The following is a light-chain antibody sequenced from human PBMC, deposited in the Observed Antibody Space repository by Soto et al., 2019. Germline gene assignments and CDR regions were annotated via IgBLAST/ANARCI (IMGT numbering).Light chain of an antibody. Sequence: AIQMTQSPSSLSASVGDRVTITCRASQWIRNDLGWYQQKPGKAPKLLIYAAIRLQSGVPSRFSGTGSGTDFTLNISSLQPEDFATYYCLQYNIYPWTFGQGTKVEIK. CDR1: QWIRND. CDR3: LQYNIYPWT. V-gene: IGKV1-6*02. J-gene: IGKJ1*01. CDR2: AAI.